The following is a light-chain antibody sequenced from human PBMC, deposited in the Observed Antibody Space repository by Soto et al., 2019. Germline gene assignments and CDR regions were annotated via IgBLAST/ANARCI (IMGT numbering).Light chain of an antibody. V-gene: IGLV1-40*01. J-gene: IGLJ1*01. Sequence: QSALTQPPSVSGAPGQRVTISCTGSSSNIGAGYDVHWYQQPPGTAPKLLIYANNNRPSGVPGRFSGSKSGTSASLAITGLQAEDEADYYCQSYDSSQSGYVFGTGTKVTVL. CDR1: SSNIGAGYD. CDR2: ANN. CDR3: QSYDSSQSGYV.